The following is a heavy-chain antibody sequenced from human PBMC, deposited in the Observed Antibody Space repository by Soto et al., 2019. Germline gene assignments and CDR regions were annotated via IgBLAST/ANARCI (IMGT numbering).Heavy chain of an antibody. V-gene: IGHV4-4*07. J-gene: IGHJ5*02. CDR2: VYATGTT. CDR1: GGSISKFY. Sequence: QVQLQESGPGVVKPSETLSLSCSVSGGSISKFYWSWIRKTAGKGLEWMGRVYATGTTDYNPSLRCCVTMSVDISQKTFSLRLTSVTAADTGVYYCVRDGSKTLRDWFDPWGQVKLVTVAS. CDR3: VRDGSKTLRDWFDP.